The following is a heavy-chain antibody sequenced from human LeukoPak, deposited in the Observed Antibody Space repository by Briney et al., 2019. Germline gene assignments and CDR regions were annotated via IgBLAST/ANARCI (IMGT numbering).Heavy chain of an antibody. D-gene: IGHD2-2*01. J-gene: IGHJ2*01. CDR3: ASVPAAISWYFDL. V-gene: IGHV3-23*01. CDR1: GFTFSSYA. Sequence: GGSLRLSCAASGFTFSSYAMSWVRQAPGKGLEWVSAISGSGGSTYYADSVKGRFTISRDNSKNTLYLQMNSLRAEDPAVYYCASVPAAISWYFDLWGRGTLVTVSS. CDR2: ISGSGGST.